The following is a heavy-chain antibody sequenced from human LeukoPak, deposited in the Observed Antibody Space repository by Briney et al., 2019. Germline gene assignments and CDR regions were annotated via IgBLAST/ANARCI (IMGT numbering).Heavy chain of an antibody. Sequence: ASVKVSCKASGYTFTSYGISWVRQAPGQGLEWMGRIKPDGGVPSYAQKFQGRVTLTTDTSTSTVYMELNGLTSEDTAIYYCARPYQGSTDGDNHFDYWGQGTLVTVSS. V-gene: IGHV1-46*01. J-gene: IGHJ4*02. CDR2: IKPDGGVP. CDR1: GYTFTSYG. CDR3: ARPYQGSTDGDNHFDY. D-gene: IGHD4/OR15-4a*01.